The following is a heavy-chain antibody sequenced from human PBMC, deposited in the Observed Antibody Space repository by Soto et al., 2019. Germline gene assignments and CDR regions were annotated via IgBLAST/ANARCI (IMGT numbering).Heavy chain of an antibody. CDR2: ISESGGST. CDR1: GFSFSDYA. J-gene: IGHJ4*02. CDR3: AKRSQYSSGWYSPIFDY. D-gene: IGHD6-13*01. V-gene: IGHV3-23*01. Sequence: GESLKISCAASGFSFSDYAMSWVRQAPGKGLEWVSVISESGGSTHYADSVRGRFTVSRDNSKNSLSLRMNSLRDEDTAVYFCAKRSQYSSGWYSPIFDYWGQGALVTVSS.